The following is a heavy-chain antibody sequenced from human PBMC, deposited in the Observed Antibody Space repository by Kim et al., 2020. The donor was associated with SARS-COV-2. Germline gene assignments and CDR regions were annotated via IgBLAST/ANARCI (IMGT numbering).Heavy chain of an antibody. D-gene: IGHD4-17*01. J-gene: IGHJ4*02. CDR2: ISSSSSTI. V-gene: IGHV3-48*02. CDR3: ARDPGRYYGDYPLDY. CDR1: GFTFSSYS. Sequence: GGSLRLSCAASGFTFSSYSMNWVRQAPGKGLEWVSYISSSSSTIYYADSVKGRFTISRDNAKNSLYLQMNSLRDEDTAVYYCARDPGRYYGDYPLDYWGQGTLVTVSS.